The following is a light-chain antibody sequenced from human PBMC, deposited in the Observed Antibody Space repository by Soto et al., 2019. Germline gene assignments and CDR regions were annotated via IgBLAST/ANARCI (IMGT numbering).Light chain of an antibody. CDR3: MKGTHWPIN. CDR1: QSLVHSDGIAY. V-gene: IGKV2-30*02. CDR2: KVS. J-gene: IGKJ5*01. Sequence: DVGMTQSPPSLPVTLGHPASISCRSNQSLVHSDGIAYFSWFQQRPGRSPRRLIYKVSNRDSGVPARFSGSGSGTDFALKFSRVEAEDVGVYYCMKGTHWPINFGQGTRLEIK.